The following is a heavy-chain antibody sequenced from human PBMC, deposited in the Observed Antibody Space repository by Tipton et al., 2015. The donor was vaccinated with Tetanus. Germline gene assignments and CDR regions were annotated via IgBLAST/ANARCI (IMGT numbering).Heavy chain of an antibody. CDR3: ARASGYSYGPRNYFDY. J-gene: IGHJ4*02. V-gene: IGHV1-18*04. CDR2: INAYNGNT. Sequence: QLVQSGPEVKKPGASVKVSCKASGYTFTDYYLHWVRQAPGQGLEWMGRINAYNGNTNYAQKLQGRVTMTTDTSTSTAYMELRSLRSDDTAVYYCARASGYSYGPRNYFDYWGQGTLVTVSS. D-gene: IGHD5-18*01. CDR1: GYTFTDYY.